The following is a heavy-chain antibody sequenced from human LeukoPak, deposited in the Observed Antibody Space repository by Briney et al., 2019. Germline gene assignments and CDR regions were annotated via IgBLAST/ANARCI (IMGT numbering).Heavy chain of an antibody. V-gene: IGHV3-33*01. CDR2: IWYDGSKK. D-gene: IGHD5-24*01. CDR1: GFTFSSHG. Sequence: PGGSLRLSCAASGFTFSSHGMHWVRQAPGKGLEWVAVIWYDGSKKYHADSVKGRFTISRDNSKNTLYLQMNSLRAEDTAVYYCARKEIGYYGMDVWGQGTTVTVSS. CDR3: ARKEIGYYGMDV. J-gene: IGHJ6*02.